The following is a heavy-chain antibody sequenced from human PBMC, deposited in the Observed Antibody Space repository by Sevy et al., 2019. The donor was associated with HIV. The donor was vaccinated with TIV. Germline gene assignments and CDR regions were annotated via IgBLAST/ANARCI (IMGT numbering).Heavy chain of an antibody. J-gene: IGHJ4*02. CDR2: ISVSSGTV. D-gene: IGHD4-17*01. Sequence: GGSLRLSCAVSGFTFGSYTMNWVRQAPGRGLEWLSYISVSSGTVYYADSVKGRFTISRDNAKNSLYLQMNSLRAEDSAVYYCVRDTSYGDPYYFDYWDQGTLVTVSS. CDR3: VRDTSYGDPYYFDY. V-gene: IGHV3-48*01. CDR1: GFTFGSYT.